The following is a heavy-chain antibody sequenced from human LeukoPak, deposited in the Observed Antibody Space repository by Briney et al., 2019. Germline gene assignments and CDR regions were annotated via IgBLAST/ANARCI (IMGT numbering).Heavy chain of an antibody. V-gene: IGHV4-39*01. J-gene: IGHJ4*02. CDR1: GGSISSSSYY. CDR2: IYYSGST. D-gene: IGHD6-19*01. Sequence: PSETLSLTCTVSGGSISSSSYYWGGIRQSPGKGLEWIGSIYYSGSTYYNPSLKSRVTISVDTSKNQFSLKLSSVTAADTAVYYCARHFLVAGPYYFDYWGQGTLVTVSS. CDR3: ARHFLVAGPYYFDY.